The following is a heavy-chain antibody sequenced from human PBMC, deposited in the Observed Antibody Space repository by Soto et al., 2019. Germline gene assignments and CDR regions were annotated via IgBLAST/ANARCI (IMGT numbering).Heavy chain of an antibody. J-gene: IGHJ5*02. CDR2: IYYSGST. CDR3: ARRSGYVPNWFDP. D-gene: IGHD5-12*01. CDR1: GGSISSSSYY. Sequence: QLQLQESGPGLVKPSETLSLTCTVSGGSISSSSYYWGWIRQPPGKGLEWIGSIYYSGSTYYNPSLKSRVTISVDTSKNQFSLKLSSVTAADTAVYYCARRSGYVPNWFDPWGQGTLVTVSS. V-gene: IGHV4-39*01.